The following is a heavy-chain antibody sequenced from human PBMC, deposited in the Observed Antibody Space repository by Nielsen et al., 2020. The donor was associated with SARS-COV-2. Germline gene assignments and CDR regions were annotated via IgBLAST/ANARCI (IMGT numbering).Heavy chain of an antibody. V-gene: IGHV4-31*01. CDR3: ARGRGYGVDFDY. D-gene: IGHD4-17*01. Sequence: WIRQPPGKGLEWIGNIYYSGSTFYNPSVKSHFTMSLDTSKNQFSLNLTSVTAADTAVYYCARGRGYGVDFDYWGQGTLVTVSS. CDR2: IYYSGST. J-gene: IGHJ4*02.